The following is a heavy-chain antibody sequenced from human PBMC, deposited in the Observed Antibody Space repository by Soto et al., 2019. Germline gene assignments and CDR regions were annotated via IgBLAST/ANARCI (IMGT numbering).Heavy chain of an antibody. CDR1: GGSISSGGYY. CDR2: IYYSGST. D-gene: IGHD3-3*01. CDR3: ARSFTIFGVVTLPDVFDY. Sequence: PPETLSLTCTVSGGSISSGGYYWSWIRQHPGKGLEWIGYIYYSGSTYYNPSLKSRVTISVDTSKNQFSLKLSSVTAADTAVYYCARSFTIFGVVTLPDVFDYWGQGTLVTVSS. V-gene: IGHV4-31*03. J-gene: IGHJ4*02.